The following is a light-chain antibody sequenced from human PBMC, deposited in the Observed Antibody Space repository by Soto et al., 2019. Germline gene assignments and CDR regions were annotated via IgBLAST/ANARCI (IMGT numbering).Light chain of an antibody. V-gene: IGKV2D-29*01. CDR1: QSLLHRDGKTY. CDR3: QQYGGSPFT. Sequence: VLTQTPLSLSVTPGQPASMSCMSSQSLLHRDGKTYLYWYLQKPGQPPQLLIYEVSNRFSGVPDRFSASGSGTDFALTISRLETDDSAVYYCQQYGGSPFTFGPGTKVDIK. J-gene: IGKJ3*01. CDR2: EVS.